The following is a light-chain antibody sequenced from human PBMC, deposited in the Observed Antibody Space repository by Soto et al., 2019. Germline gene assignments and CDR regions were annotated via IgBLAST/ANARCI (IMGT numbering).Light chain of an antibody. V-gene: IGLV2-11*01. CDR1: SSDVGGYNY. CDR3: CSYAGSYIYV. Sequence: QSVLTQPRSVSGSPGQSVTISCTGTSSDVGGYNYVSWYQQHPDKAPKVMIYDVTKRPSGVPDRFSGSKSGNTASLTSSGLQAEDEADYYCCSYAGSYIYVFGTGTKLTV. J-gene: IGLJ1*01. CDR2: DVT.